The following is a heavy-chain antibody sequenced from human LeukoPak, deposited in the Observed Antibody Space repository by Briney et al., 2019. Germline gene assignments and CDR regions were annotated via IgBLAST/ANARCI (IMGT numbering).Heavy chain of an antibody. CDR3: AREYCSGGSCYSNFDY. V-gene: IGHV1-69*04. CDR2: IIPILGIA. D-gene: IGHD2-15*01. J-gene: IGHJ4*02. Sequence: ASVKVSCKASGGTFSSYAISWVRQATGQGLEWMGRIIPILGIANYAQKFQGRVTITADKSTSTAYMELSSLRSEDTAVYYCAREYCSGGSCYSNFDYWGQGTLVTVSS. CDR1: GGTFSSYA.